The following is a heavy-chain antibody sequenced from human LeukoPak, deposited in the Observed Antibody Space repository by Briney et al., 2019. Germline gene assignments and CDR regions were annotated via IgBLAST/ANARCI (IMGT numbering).Heavy chain of an antibody. D-gene: IGHD4-17*01. Sequence: KPSETLSLTCTVPGGSISSSSYYWGWIRQPPGKGLEWIGSIYYSGSTYYNPSLKSRVTISVDTSKNQFSLKLSSVTAADTAVYYCARVLHGDYDWYFDLWGRGTLVTVSS. CDR3: ARVLHGDYDWYFDL. J-gene: IGHJ2*01. V-gene: IGHV4-39*01. CDR2: IYYSGST. CDR1: GGSISSSSYY.